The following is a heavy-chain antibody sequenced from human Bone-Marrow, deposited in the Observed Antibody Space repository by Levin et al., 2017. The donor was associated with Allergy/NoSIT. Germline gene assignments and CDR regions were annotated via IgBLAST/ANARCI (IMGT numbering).Heavy chain of an antibody. V-gene: IGHV3-33*01. CDR1: GFTFSAFG. J-gene: IGHJ4*02. D-gene: IGHD1-26*01. CDR2: IWYDGSHK. CDR3: TRDRGEWGQFYFDY. Sequence: GESLKISCAASGFTFSAFGMHWVRQAPGRGLEWVAVIWYDGSHKFYADSVKGRFTISRDNSKNTLYLQMNSLIAEDTAVYYCTRDRGEWGQFYFDYWGQGILVTVSS.